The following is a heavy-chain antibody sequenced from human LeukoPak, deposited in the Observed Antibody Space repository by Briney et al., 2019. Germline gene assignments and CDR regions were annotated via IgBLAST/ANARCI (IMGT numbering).Heavy chain of an antibody. J-gene: IGHJ5*02. CDR3: ARTIAAAGPWWFDP. Sequence: SETLSLTCTVSGYSITSGYYWGWIRQPPGKGLEWIGSIYHSGSTYYNPSLKSRVTISVDRSKNQFSLKLSSVTAADTAVYYCARTIAAAGPWWFDPWGQGTLVTVSS. D-gene: IGHD6-13*01. CDR2: IYHSGST. CDR1: GYSITSGYY. V-gene: IGHV4-38-2*02.